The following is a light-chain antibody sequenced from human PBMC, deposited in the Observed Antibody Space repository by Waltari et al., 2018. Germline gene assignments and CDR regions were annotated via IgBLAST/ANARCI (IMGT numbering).Light chain of an antibody. V-gene: IGKV4-1*01. CDR1: QSVFKNRNNKNN. J-gene: IGKJ5*01. CDR3: QRYFDIVL. Sequence: DIVVTQSSHSLAVSLGERATINCNPGQSVFKNRNNKNNLAWYQQKPGQPPKLLIYWASTRASGVPDRFSGSGSGTDFTLTISSLQAEDVAVYYCQRYFDIVLFGQGTRVEIK. CDR2: WAS.